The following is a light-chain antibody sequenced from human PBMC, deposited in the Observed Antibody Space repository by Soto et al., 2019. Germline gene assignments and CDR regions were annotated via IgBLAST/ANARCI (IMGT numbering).Light chain of an antibody. CDR1: SSDVGRYNY. CDR2: DVN. V-gene: IGLV2-14*03. Sequence: QSALTQPASVSGSPGQSIPISCTGTSSDVGRYNYVSWYQQHPGKAPKVMIYDVNNRPSGVSNRFSGSKSGNTASLTISGLQAEDEAHYYCSSYTSSSTPFVFGTGTKVTVL. J-gene: IGLJ1*01. CDR3: SSYTSSSTPFV.